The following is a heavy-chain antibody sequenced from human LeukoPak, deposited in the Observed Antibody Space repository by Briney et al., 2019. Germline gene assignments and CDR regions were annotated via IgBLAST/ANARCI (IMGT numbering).Heavy chain of an antibody. CDR1: GFTFSSYG. Sequence: GSLRLSCAASGFTFSSYGMLWVRQAPAKGLEWVAVISYDGSNKYYADSVKGRFTISRDNSKNTLYLQMNSLRAEDTAVYYCAKDGPSGQPVVPAAVDYWGQGTLVTVSS. CDR2: ISYDGSNK. V-gene: IGHV3-30*18. J-gene: IGHJ4*02. CDR3: AKDGPSGQPVVPAAVDY. D-gene: IGHD2-2*01.